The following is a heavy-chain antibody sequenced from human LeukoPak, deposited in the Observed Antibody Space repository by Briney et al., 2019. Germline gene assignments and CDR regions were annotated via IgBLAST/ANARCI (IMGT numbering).Heavy chain of an antibody. J-gene: IGHJ4*02. Sequence: SETLSLTRTVSGGSISSSSYYWGWIRQTPGKGLEWIGSIYYSGSTYYNPSLKSRVTISVDTSKNQFSLKLSSVTAADTAVYYCASSPSMVRGVYYFDYWGQGTLVTVSS. CDR2: IYYSGST. CDR1: GGSISSSSYY. D-gene: IGHD3-10*01. V-gene: IGHV4-39*01. CDR3: ASSPSMVRGVYYFDY.